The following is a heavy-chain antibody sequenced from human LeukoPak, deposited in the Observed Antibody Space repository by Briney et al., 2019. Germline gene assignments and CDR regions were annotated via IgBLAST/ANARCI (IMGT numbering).Heavy chain of an antibody. D-gene: IGHD4-11*01. J-gene: IGHJ6*03. CDR3: ATLQSNNIIHRRGNMDV. Sequence: SETLSLTCTVSGGSISSGGYYWSWIRQHPGKGLEWIGYIYYSGSTYYNPSLKSRVTISVDTSKNQFSLKLSSVTAADTAVYYCATLQSNNIIHRRGNMDVWGKGTTVTVSS. CDR2: IYYSGST. CDR1: GGSISSGGYY. V-gene: IGHV4-31*03.